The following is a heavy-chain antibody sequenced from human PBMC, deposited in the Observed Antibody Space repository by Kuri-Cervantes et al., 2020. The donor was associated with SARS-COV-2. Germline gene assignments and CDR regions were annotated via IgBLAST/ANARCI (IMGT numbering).Heavy chain of an antibody. Sequence: ASVKVSCKPSGYTFTGYYMHWVRQAPGQGLEWMGWINPNSGGTNYAQKFQGRVTMTRDISTATAYMELSSLTSEDTAIYYCYCAPKEGFDSWGQGTLVTVSS. D-gene: IGHD2-21*01. J-gene: IGHJ4*02. CDR3: YCAPKEGFDS. CDR2: INPNSGGT. CDR1: GYTFTGYY. V-gene: IGHV1-2*02.